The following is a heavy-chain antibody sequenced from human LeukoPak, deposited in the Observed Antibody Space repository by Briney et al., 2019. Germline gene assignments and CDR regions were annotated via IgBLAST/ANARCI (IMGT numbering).Heavy chain of an antibody. CDR3: ARLYSGTRPPDY. D-gene: IGHD6-6*01. Sequence: SETLSLTCTVSGDSISSTTYYWGCIRQPPGKGLEWIGSIYYRGNTYYNPSLKSRVTISVDTSKNQFSLKLSSVTAADTAVYYCARLYSGTRPPDYWGQGTLVTVSS. CDR2: IYYRGNT. CDR1: GDSISSTTYY. J-gene: IGHJ4*02. V-gene: IGHV4-39*01.